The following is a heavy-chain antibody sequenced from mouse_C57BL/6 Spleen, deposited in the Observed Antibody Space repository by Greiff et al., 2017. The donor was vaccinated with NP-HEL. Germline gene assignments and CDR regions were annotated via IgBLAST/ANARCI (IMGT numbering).Heavy chain of an antibody. CDR3: ARSPAYDYGGYYAMDY. D-gene: IGHD2-4*01. Sequence: VQLKQSGPELVKPGASVKISCKASGYSFTGYYMNWVKQSPEKSLEWIGEINPSTGGTTYNQKFKAKATLTVDKSSSTAYMPLKSLSSEDSAVYYCARSPAYDYGGYYAMDYWGQGTSVTVSS. CDR2: INPSTGGT. CDR1: GYSFTGYY. V-gene: IGHV1-42*01. J-gene: IGHJ4*01.